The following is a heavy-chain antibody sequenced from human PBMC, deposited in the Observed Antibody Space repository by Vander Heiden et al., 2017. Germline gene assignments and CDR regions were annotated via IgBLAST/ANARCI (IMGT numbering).Heavy chain of an antibody. CDR1: GFPFSSYG. D-gene: IGHD6-6*01. J-gene: IGHJ4*02. CDR2: ISYDGSNK. Sequence: QVQLVESAGGVVQPGRSLRLPCAASGFPFSSYGMHWVRQAPGKGLEWVAVISYDGSNKYYADSVKGRFTISRDNSKNTLYLQMNSLRAEDTAVYYCAKDAISSSSLLDYWGQGTLVTVSS. V-gene: IGHV3-30*18. CDR3: AKDAISSSSLLDY.